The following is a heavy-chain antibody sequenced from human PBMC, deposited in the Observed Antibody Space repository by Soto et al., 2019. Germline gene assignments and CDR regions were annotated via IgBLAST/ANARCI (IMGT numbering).Heavy chain of an antibody. J-gene: IGHJ4*02. D-gene: IGHD3-22*01. Sequence: GASVKVSFKASGYTFTSYGISWVRQAPGQGLEWMGWISAYNGNTNYAQKLQGRVTMTTDTSTSTAYMELRSLRSDDTAVYYCARGDNYYDSSGYVDYWGQGTLVTVSS. CDR3: ARGDNYYDSSGYVDY. CDR1: GYTFTSYG. CDR2: ISAYNGNT. V-gene: IGHV1-18*04.